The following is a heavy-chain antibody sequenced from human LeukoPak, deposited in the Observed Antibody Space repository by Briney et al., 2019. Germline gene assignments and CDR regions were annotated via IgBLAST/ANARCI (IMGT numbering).Heavy chain of an antibody. J-gene: IGHJ5*02. CDR1: GFTFSSYA. Sequence: AGGSLRLSCAASGFTFSSYAMSWVRQAPGKGLEWVAVIWYDGSNKYYADSVKGRFTISRDNSKNTLYLQMNSLRAEDTAVYYCARDGGVYDSSGYLVDPWGQGTLVTVSS. CDR2: IWYDGSNK. V-gene: IGHV3-33*08. D-gene: IGHD3-22*01. CDR3: ARDGGVYDSSGYLVDP.